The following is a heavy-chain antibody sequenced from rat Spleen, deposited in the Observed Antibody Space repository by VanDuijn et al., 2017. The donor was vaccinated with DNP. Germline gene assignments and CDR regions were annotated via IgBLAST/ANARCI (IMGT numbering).Heavy chain of an antibody. CDR2: ISYDGGST. D-gene: IGHD4-3*01. Sequence: EVQLVETGGGLVQSGRSQKLSCVASGFTFSNYWMYWIRQVPGKGLEWVASISYDGGSTYYRDSVKGRFTITRDNAKSTLYLQMESLRSEDTATYYCAKDSGYFDYWGQGVMVTVSS. CDR1: GFTFSNYW. CDR3: AKDSGYFDY. J-gene: IGHJ2*01. V-gene: IGHV5-58*01.